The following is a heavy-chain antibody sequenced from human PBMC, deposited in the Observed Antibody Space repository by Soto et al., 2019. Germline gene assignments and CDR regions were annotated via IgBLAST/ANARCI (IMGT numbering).Heavy chain of an antibody. CDR2: INPNSGGT. Sequence: ASVKVSCQASGYTFTCCYMHWVRQAPGQGLEWMGWINPNSGGTNYAQKFQGRVTMTRDTSISTAYMELSRLRSDDTAVYYCARVGTIFGVVITNYYYYGMDVWGQGTTVTVSS. D-gene: IGHD3-3*01. V-gene: IGHV1-2*02. J-gene: IGHJ6*02. CDR1: GYTFTCCY. CDR3: ARVGTIFGVVITNYYYYGMDV.